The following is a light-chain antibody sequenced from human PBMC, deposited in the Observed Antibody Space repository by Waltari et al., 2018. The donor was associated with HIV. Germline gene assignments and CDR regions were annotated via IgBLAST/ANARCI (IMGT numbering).Light chain of an antibody. CDR2: KDT. V-gene: IGLV3-25*03. CDR1: ALPKQY. Sequence: SYELPPPPSVSVSPGQTARITCSGDALPKQYAYWYHQKPGQAPVLVIYKDTERPSGIPERFSGSSSGTTVTLTISGVQAEDEADYYCQSADSSGTWVFGGGTKLTVL. J-gene: IGLJ3*02. CDR3: QSADSSGTWV.